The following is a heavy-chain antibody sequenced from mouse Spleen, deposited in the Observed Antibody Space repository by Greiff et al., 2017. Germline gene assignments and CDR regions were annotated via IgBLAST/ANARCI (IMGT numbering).Heavy chain of an antibody. Sequence: QVQLQQSGPELVKPGASVKISCKASGYSFTSYYIHWVKQRPGQGLEWIGWIYPGSGNTKYNEKFKGKATLTADTSSSTAYMQLSSLTSEDSAVYYCADGSPYAMDYWGQGTSVTVSS. CDR3: ADGSPYAMDY. V-gene: IGHV1-66*01. CDR2: IYPGSGNT. D-gene: IGHD1-1*02. J-gene: IGHJ4*01. CDR1: GYSFTSYY.